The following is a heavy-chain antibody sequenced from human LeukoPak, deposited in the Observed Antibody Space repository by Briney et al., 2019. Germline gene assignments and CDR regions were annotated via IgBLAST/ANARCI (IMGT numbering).Heavy chain of an antibody. J-gene: IGHJ6*03. V-gene: IGHV3-23*01. CDR3: AKDQDYYYYYMHV. CDR2: ISGSGGST. Sequence: GGSLRLSCAASGFTFSSYAMSWVRQAPGKGLEWVSAISGSGGSTYYAGSAKGRFTISRDNSKNTLYLQMNSLRAEDTAVYYCAKDQDYYYYYMHVWGKGTTVTVSS. CDR1: GFTFSSYA.